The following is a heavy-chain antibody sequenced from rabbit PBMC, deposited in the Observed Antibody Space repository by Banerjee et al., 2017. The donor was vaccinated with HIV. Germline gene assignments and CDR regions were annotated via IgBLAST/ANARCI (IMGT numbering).Heavy chain of an antibody. D-gene: IGHD5-1*01. V-gene: IGHV1S45*01. CDR2: IYAGSSGST. Sequence: QEQLVESGGGLVQPEGSLTLTCKASGFSFSSGYYMCWVRQAPGKGPEWIACIYAGSSGSTHYASWAKGRFTTSKTSSTTVTLQMTSLTAADTATYFCARDGYVGGGVADYFNLWGQGTLVTVS. CDR1: GFSFSSGYY. J-gene: IGHJ4*01. CDR3: ARDGYVGGGVADYFNL.